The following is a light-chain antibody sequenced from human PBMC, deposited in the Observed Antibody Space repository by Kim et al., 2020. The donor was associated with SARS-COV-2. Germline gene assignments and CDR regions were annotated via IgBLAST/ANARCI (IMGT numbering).Light chain of an antibody. CDR3: QSYDTGLSGII. J-gene: IGLJ2*01. CDR1: NSNIGAGYE. V-gene: IGLV1-40*01. Sequence: QSVTISCTGSNSNIGAGYEVHWYQQLPGTAPKLLIYDNYNRPSGVPDRFSGSRSATSASLAISGLQAEDEGEYYCQSYDTGLSGIIFGGGTQLTVL. CDR2: DNY.